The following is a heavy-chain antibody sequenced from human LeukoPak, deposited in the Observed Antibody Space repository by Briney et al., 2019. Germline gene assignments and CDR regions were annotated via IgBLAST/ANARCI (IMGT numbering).Heavy chain of an antibody. CDR2: IYHSGST. CDR3: ARDSY. J-gene: IGHJ4*02. Sequence: PSETLSLTCTVSGYSISSGYYWGWIRQPPGKGLEWIGSIYHSGSTYYNPSLKSRVTISVDTSKNQFSLKLSSVTAADTAVHYCARDSYWGQGTLVTVSS. CDR1: GYSISSGYY. V-gene: IGHV4-38-2*02.